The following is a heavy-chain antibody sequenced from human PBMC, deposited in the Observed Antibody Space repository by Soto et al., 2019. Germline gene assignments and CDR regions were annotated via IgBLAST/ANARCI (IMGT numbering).Heavy chain of an antibody. CDR3: ARAGNTMFGLVHHLDY. CDR2: TFYRSKWYN. Sequence: SQTLSLTCAISGDSVSSHSAAWNWIRQSPSRCLEWLGRTFYRSKWYNDYALSVKSRITINPDTSKNQFSLQLNSVTPEETAVYYCARAGNTMFGLVHHLDYWGQGTLVTVSS. V-gene: IGHV6-1*01. D-gene: IGHD3-3*01. CDR1: GDSVSSHSAA. J-gene: IGHJ4*02.